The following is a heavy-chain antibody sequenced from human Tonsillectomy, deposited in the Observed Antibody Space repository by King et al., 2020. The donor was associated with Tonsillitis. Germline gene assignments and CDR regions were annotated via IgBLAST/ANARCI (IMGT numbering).Heavy chain of an antibody. J-gene: IGHJ4*02. D-gene: IGHD3-3*01. CDR2: IIPIFGTA. CDR1: GGTFSSYA. Sequence: VQLVESGAEVKKPGSSVKVSCKASGGTFSSYAISWVRQAPGQGLEWMGGIIPIFGTANYAQKFQGRVTITADESTSTAYMELSSLRSEDTAVYYCARVDSGDVWSGYYWYYFDYWGQGTLVTVSS. CDR3: ARVDSGDVWSGYYWYYFDY. V-gene: IGHV1-69*01.